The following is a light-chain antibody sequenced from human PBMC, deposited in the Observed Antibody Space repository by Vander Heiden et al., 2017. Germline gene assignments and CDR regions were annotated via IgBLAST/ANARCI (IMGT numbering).Light chain of an antibody. CDR3: CSYAGSSTLV. J-gene: IGLJ2*01. CDR1: SSDVGSYNL. CDR2: EVS. V-gene: IGLV2-23*02. Sequence: SALTQPASGSGSPGQSSPLSCTGTSSDVGSYNLVSCDQQHPGKATKLMIYEVSKRSSGVSNRFAGSKAGNTASPTIAGLQAEDEDDYYCCSYAGSSTLVFGGGTKLTVL.